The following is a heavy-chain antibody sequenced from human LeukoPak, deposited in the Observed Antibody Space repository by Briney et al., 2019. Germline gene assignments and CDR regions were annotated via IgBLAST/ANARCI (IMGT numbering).Heavy chain of an antibody. CDR2: INQDGSDK. J-gene: IGHJ6*03. V-gene: IGHV3-7*01. Sequence: GGSLRLSCAASGLTFSIHWMNWVRQAPGKGLECVANINQDGSDKYYVDSVKGRFTISRDNTKNSLYLQMNSLRAEDTAVYYCARGGRLRYFDWLLQKGDYYYYYMDVWGKGTTVTISS. CDR1: GLTFSIHW. CDR3: ARGGRLRYFDWLLQKGDYYYYYMDV. D-gene: IGHD3-9*01.